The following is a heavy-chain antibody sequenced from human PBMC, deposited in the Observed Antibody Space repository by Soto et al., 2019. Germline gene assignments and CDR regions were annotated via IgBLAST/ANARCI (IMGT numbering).Heavy chain of an antibody. CDR3: AKNWDTTSSSSSH. CDR1: GFTFSTYA. Sequence: EVQLLESGGGLVQPGGSLRLSCAASGFTFSTYAMSWVCQAPGKGLEWVSAISGTGGSTYYADSVKGRFTISRDNSKNTLYLQMKSLRAEDTAVYYCAKNWDTTSSSSSHWGQGTLVTVSS. J-gene: IGHJ4*02. V-gene: IGHV3-23*01. CDR2: ISGTGGST. D-gene: IGHD6-6*01.